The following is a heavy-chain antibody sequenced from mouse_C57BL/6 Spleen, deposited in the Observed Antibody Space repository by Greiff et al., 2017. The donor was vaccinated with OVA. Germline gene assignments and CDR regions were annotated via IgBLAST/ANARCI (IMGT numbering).Heavy chain of an antibody. CDR2: FYPGSGSI. J-gene: IGHJ2*01. Sequence: VHLVESGAELVKPGASVKLSCKASGYTFTEYTIHWVKQRSGQGLEWIGWFYPGSGSIKYNEKFKDKATLTADKSSSTGYMELSRLTSEDAAVYFCARHEDTRYFTTVVARFDYWGQGTTLTVSS. CDR3: ARHEDTRYFTTVVARFDY. D-gene: IGHD1-1*01. V-gene: IGHV1-62-2*01. CDR1: GYTFTEYT.